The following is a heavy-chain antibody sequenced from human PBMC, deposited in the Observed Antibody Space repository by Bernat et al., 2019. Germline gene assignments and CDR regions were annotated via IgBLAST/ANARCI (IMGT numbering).Heavy chain of an antibody. CDR3: SRPSSGWDYYVDY. V-gene: IGHV4-39*01. CDR2: SYYSGST. D-gene: IGHD6-19*01. Sequence: QVQLQESGPGLVKPSETLSLTCTVSGGSISSSSYYWGWIRQSPGEGREWIGSSYYSGSTYYNPSLTGRVTVSVATSKNKFALSLSSVTAADTAVYYCSRPSSGWDYYVDYWGQGTLVTVPS. J-gene: IGHJ4*02. CDR1: GGSISSSSYY.